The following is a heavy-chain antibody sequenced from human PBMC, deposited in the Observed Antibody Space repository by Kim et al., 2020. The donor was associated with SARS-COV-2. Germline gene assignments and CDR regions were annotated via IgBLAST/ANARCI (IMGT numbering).Heavy chain of an antibody. V-gene: IGHV3-23*01. D-gene: IGHD2-15*01. J-gene: IGHJ4*02. CDR1: GFSFSNYG. Sequence: GGSLRLSCAASGFSFSNYGMSWVRRAPGKGLEWVSVISDSSGSIYYADSVKGRFTISRDNSKNSVYLQMNSLRVEDTAVYYCGKCSGACCLDSSFDYWGPGTLVTVSS. CDR3: GKCSGACCLDSSFDY. CDR2: ISDSSGSI.